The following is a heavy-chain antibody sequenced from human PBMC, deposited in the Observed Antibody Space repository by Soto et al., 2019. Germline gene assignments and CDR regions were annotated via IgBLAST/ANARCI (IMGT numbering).Heavy chain of an antibody. J-gene: IGHJ4*02. V-gene: IGHV4-39*01. CDR1: GGSISNSSYL. D-gene: IGHD6-19*01. CDR3: SRIAVSGPRTGFDY. Sequence: QLQLQESGPGLVKPSETLSLTCSVSGGSISNSSYLWGWVRQPPGKGLQWIGSVSHIGSTNYNPSLKSRITISVGTSKTQASLRLDSVTAADTAVYYCSRIAVSGPRTGFDYWGQGILVTVSS. CDR2: VSHIGST.